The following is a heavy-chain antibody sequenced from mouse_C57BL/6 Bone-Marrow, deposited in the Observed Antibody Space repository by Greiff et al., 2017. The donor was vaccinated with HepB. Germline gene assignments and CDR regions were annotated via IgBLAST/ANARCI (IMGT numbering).Heavy chain of an antibody. Sequence: EVKVVESGGGLVKPGGSLKLSCAASGFTFSDYGMHWVRQAPEKGLEWVAYISSGSSTIYYADTVKGRFTISRDNAKNTLFLQMTSLRSEDTAMYYCARPGITTGVAPYFDYWGQGTTLTVSS. V-gene: IGHV5-17*01. J-gene: IGHJ2*01. CDR1: GFTFSDYG. CDR3: ARPGITTGVAPYFDY. D-gene: IGHD1-1*01. CDR2: ISSGSSTI.